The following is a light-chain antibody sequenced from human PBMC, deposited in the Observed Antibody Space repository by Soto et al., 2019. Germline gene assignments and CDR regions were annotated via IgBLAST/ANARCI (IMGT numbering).Light chain of an antibody. CDR3: QSYDGGLGVSKI. V-gene: IGLV1-40*01. CDR2: SNN. Sequence: HSVLTQPPSVSGAPGQRVTISCTGSSSNIGAGYDVHWYQQLPRTAPKLLIYSNNNRPSGVPDRFSGSRSGTSASLAITGLQPEDEADYYCQSYDGGLGVSKIFGGGTKLTVL. CDR1: SSNIGAGYD. J-gene: IGLJ2*01.